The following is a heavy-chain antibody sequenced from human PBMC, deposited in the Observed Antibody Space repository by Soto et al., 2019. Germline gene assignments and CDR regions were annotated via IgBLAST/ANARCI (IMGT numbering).Heavy chain of an antibody. J-gene: IGHJ6*02. CDR3: ARDGSGYRSRASPMDV. Sequence: QVQLVQSGAEVKKPGSSVKVSCKASGDTFSSYAISWVRQAPGQGLEWMGGIIPIFGTANYAQKFQGRVNINPGEFTSTAYMELGSLRSEDTAVYYCARDGSGYRSRASPMDVWGQGTTVTVSS. CDR1: GDTFSSYA. V-gene: IGHV1-69*01. CDR2: IIPIFGTA. D-gene: IGHD3-22*01.